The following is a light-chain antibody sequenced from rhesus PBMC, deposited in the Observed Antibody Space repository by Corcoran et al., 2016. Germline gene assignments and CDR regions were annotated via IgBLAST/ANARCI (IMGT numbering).Light chain of an antibody. V-gene: IGKV1-19*01. CDR3: QKYDVVPLT. CDR1: PGISSW. CDR2: FAS. Sequence: DIKMTQSPSSLSASVGDKVTITCHASPGISSWLAWYQQRPGKAPRPLIYFASSLQSGVPSRFSGSGAGTTYTLTINGLQPEDFATYYCQKYDVVPLTFGGGTKVEIK. J-gene: IGKJ4*01.